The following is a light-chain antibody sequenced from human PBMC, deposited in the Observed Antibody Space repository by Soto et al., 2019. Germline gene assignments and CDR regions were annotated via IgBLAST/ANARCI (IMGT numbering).Light chain of an antibody. V-gene: IGKV3-15*01. J-gene: IGKJ2*01. CDR3: QEYNNWPPKYT. CDR2: GAS. CDR1: QSVRSN. Sequence: EIVMTQSPATLSVSPGERATLSCRASQSVRSNLAWYQQKPGQAPRHLIYGASTRATGIPARFSGSGSGTEFTLSISSLQSEDFAVYYCQEYNNWPPKYTFGQGTNLEIK.